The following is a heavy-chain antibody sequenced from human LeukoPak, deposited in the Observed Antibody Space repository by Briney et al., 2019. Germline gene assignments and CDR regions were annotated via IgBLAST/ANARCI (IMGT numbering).Heavy chain of an antibody. CDR3: ARDPTYYYDSSGYYFDY. V-gene: IGHV1-2*02. CDR2: INPNSGGT. Sequence: EASVKVSCKASGYTFTGYYMHWVRQAPGQGLEWMGWINPNSGGTNYAQKFQGRVTMTRDTSISTAYMELSRLRSDDTAVYYCARDPTYYYDSSGYYFDYWGQGTLVTVSS. CDR1: GYTFTGYY. D-gene: IGHD3-22*01. J-gene: IGHJ4*02.